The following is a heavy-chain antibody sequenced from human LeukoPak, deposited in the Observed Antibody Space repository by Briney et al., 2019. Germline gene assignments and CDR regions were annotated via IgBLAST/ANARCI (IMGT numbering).Heavy chain of an antibody. CDR2: IYYSGST. J-gene: IGHJ3*02. Sequence: SETLSLTCTVSGGSISSGDYYWSWIRRPPGKGLEWIGYIYYSGSTYYNPSLKSRVTISVDTSKNQFSLKLSSVTAADTAVYYCARIVGAGDAFDIWGQGTMVTVSS. V-gene: IGHV4-30-4*08. CDR1: GGSISSGDYY. CDR3: ARIVGAGDAFDI. D-gene: IGHD1-26*01.